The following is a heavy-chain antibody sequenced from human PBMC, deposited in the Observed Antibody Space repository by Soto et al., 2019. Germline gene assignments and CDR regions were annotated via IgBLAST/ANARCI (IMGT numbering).Heavy chain of an antibody. CDR1: GYTFTSYA. J-gene: IGHJ6*02. D-gene: IGHD6-13*01. Sequence: QVQLVQSGAEVKKPGASVKVSCKASGYTFTSYAMHWVRQAPGQRLEWMGWINAGNGNTKYSQKFQGRVNITRDTAASPAYMVLSSLRSEDTAVYYCARGRIAAAGNDYYYGMDVWGQGTTVTVS. V-gene: IGHV1-3*01. CDR3: ARGRIAAAGNDYYYGMDV. CDR2: INAGNGNT.